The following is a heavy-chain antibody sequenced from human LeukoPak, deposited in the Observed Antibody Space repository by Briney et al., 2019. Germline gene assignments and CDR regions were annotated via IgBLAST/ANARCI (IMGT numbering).Heavy chain of an antibody. V-gene: IGHV1-18*01. CDR2: ISANNGNT. Sequence: ASVKVSCKASGYTFTAYGVSWVRQAPGLGLEWMGWISANNGNTNYAQKFQGRVTMTTDTSTSTVYMELRSLRSDDTAVYYCARGLGVPAETTTLFDYWGQGTLVTVSS. J-gene: IGHJ4*02. CDR3: ARGLGVPAETTTLFDY. D-gene: IGHD2-2*01. CDR1: GYTFTAYG.